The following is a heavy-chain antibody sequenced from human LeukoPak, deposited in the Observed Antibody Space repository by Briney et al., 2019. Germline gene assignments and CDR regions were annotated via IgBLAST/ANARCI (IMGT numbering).Heavy chain of an antibody. J-gene: IGHJ5*02. CDR3: AREVSPRGALLRFGESTYNWFDP. CDR2: INTNTGNP. CDR1: GYTFTSYA. D-gene: IGHD3-10*01. Sequence: GASVKVSCKASGYTFTSYAMNWVRQAPGQGLEWMGWINTNTGNPTYAQGFTGRFVFSLDTSVSTAYLQISSLKAEDTAVYYCAREVSPRGALLRFGESTYNWFDPWGQGTLVTVSS. V-gene: IGHV7-4-1*02.